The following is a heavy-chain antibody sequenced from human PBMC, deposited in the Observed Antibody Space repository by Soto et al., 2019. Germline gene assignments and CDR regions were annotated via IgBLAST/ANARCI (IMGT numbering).Heavy chain of an antibody. J-gene: IGHJ6*02. CDR2: IYWDDDK. D-gene: IGHD3-10*01. Sequence: QITLKESGPTLVKPTQTLTLTCTFSGFSLTTSGVGVGWIRQPPGKALEWLALIYWDDDKRYSPSLKNKLTXXKXPSRNQAVLTLIDLDPLDTATYYCAHKSLVPFGMDVWGQGTTVTVAS. CDR3: AHKSLVPFGMDV. CDR1: GFSLTTSGVG. V-gene: IGHV2-5*02.